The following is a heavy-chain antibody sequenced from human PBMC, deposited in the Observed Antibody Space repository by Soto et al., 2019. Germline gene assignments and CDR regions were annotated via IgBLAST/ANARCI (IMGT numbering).Heavy chain of an antibody. CDR1: GGTFRRHG. D-gene: IGHD2-2*01. V-gene: IGHV1-18*04. CDR3: ARDTYCSSTSSYPYYFYGIDV. Sequence: AAGKSTCKDSGGTFRRHGISWVRQATGQGLEWMGWISAYNGNTNYAQKLQGRVTMTTDTSTSTAYMKLRSLRSDDTAVYYCARDTYCSSTSSYPYYFYGIDVWGQGTTVPVS. J-gene: IGHJ6*02. CDR2: ISAYNGNT.